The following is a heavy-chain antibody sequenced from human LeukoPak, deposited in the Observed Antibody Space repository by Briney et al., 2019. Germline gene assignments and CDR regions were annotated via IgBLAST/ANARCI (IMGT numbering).Heavy chain of an antibody. V-gene: IGHV3-11*04. J-gene: IGHJ4*02. D-gene: IGHD5-12*01. CDR3: ATETGWLFDY. CDR1: GFTFSDRY. Sequence: GGSLRLSCGAAGFTFSDRYMSWIRQAPGKGMEWVAYISPNGNTIHYADSVKGRLTISRDNAKNSLFLQVNSLRAEDTAMYYCATETGWLFDYWGQGTLVTVSS. CDR2: ISPNGNTI.